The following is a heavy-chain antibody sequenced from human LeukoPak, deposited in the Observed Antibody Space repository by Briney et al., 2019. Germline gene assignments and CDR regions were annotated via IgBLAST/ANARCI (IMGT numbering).Heavy chain of an antibody. V-gene: IGHV3-7*01. D-gene: IGHD3-10*01. J-gene: IGHJ4*02. CDR3: AKVAKYYYGPETYYFFEQ. CDR2: INQDGTEK. CDR1: GFPFTTYW. Sequence: GGSLRLSCAASGFPFTTYWMSWVRQAPGKGLEWVANINQDGTEKYYVDSVKGRFTISRDYAKNSLYLQMNSLRVEDTAIYYCAKVAKYYYGPETYYFFEQWGQGTPVTASS.